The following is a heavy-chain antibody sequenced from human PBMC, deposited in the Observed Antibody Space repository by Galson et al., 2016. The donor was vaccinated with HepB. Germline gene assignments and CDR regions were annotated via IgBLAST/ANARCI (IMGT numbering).Heavy chain of an antibody. J-gene: IGHJ4*02. V-gene: IGHV3-7*03. CDR3: ARVIPVTASEELDY. Sequence: SLRLSCAASGFTFSSYWMSWVRQAPGKGLEWVAHIKNDGGEKYYVDSVKGRFTISRDSADNSLYLQMNSLRAEDTAVYFCARVIPVTASEELDYWGQGTLVTVSS. D-gene: IGHD6-19*01. CDR1: GFTFSSYW. CDR2: IKNDGGEK.